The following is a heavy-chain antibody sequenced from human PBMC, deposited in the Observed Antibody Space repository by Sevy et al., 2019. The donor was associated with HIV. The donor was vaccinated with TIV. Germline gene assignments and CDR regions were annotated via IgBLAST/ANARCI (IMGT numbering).Heavy chain of an antibody. J-gene: IGHJ4*02. V-gene: IGHV4-39*01. D-gene: IGHD1-1*01. CDR2: IYYGGDT. CDR1: GDSISSGSYY. Sequence: SETLSLTCTVSGDSISSGSYYWGWIRQPPGKGLDWIGNIYYGGDTYYNPSLKSRVTISVDTSKNQFSLKMRSVTAADTAVYYCARLGRNEGYFDYWGQGTLVTVSS. CDR3: ARLGRNEGYFDY.